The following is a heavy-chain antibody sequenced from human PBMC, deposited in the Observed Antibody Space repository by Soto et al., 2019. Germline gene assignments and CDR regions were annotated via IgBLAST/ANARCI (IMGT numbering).Heavy chain of an antibody. CDR1: GGTFSSYA. CDR2: IIPIFGTA. J-gene: IGHJ4*02. D-gene: IGHD3-22*01. V-gene: IGHV1-69*13. Sequence: SVKVSCKASGGTFSSYAISWVRQAPGQGXEWMGGIIPIFGTANYAQKFQGRVTITADESTSTAYMELSSLRSEDTAVYYCARNTYYYDSSGYYPRETFDYWGQGTLVTVSS. CDR3: ARNTYYYDSSGYYPRETFDY.